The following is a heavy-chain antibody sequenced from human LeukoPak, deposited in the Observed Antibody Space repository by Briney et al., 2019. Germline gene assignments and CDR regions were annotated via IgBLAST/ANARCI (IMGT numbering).Heavy chain of an antibody. V-gene: IGHV4-59*01. J-gene: IGHJ6*02. CDR1: GGSISSYY. Sequence: PSETLSLTCTVSGGSISSYYWSWIRQPPGKGLEWIGYIYYSGSTNYNPSLKSRVTISVDTSKNQFSLKLSSVTAADTAVYYCARVRITMVRGQTVYYYGMDVWGQGTTVTVSS. CDR2: IYYSGST. CDR3: ARVRITMVRGQTVYYYGMDV. D-gene: IGHD3-10*01.